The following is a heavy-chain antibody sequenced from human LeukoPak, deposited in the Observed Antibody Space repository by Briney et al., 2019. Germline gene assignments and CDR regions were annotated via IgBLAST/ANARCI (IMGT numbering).Heavy chain of an antibody. CDR3: ARDVPLYCSGGSCYSYYFDY. Sequence: SETLSLTCAVSGGSISSSNWWSWVRQPPGKGLEWIGEIYHSGSTNYNPSLKSRVTISVDKSKNQFSLKLSSVTAADTAVYYRARDVPLYCSGGSCYSYYFDYWGQGTLVTVSS. V-gene: IGHV4-4*02. CDR2: IYHSGST. CDR1: GGSISSSNW. J-gene: IGHJ4*02. D-gene: IGHD2-15*01.